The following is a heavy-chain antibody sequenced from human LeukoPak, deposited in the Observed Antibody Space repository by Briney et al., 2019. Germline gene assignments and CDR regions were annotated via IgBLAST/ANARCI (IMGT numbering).Heavy chain of an antibody. CDR1: GYTFTGYY. CDR3: ARGDSPAYCGGDCSPTYDYFDY. J-gene: IGHJ4*02. D-gene: IGHD2-21*02. CDR2: INPNSGGT. Sequence: ASVKVSCKASGYTFTGYYMHWVRQAPGQGLEWMGWINPNSGGTNYAQKFQGRVTMTRDTSISTAYMELSRLRSDDTAVYYCARGDSPAYCGGDCSPTYDYFDYWGQGTLVTVSS. V-gene: IGHV1-2*02.